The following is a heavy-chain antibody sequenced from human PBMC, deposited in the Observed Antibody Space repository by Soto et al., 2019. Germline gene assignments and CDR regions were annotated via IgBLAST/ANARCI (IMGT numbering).Heavy chain of an antibody. Sequence: PSETLSLTCAVSCGSISSSNWWSWVRQPPGKGLEWIGEIYHSGSTNYNPSLKSRVTISVDKSKNQFSLKLTSVTAADTAVYYCARDKITGLFDYWGQGTLVTVS. J-gene: IGHJ4*02. CDR1: CGSISSSNW. D-gene: IGHD2-8*02. V-gene: IGHV4-4*02. CDR2: IYHSGST. CDR3: ARDKITGLFDY.